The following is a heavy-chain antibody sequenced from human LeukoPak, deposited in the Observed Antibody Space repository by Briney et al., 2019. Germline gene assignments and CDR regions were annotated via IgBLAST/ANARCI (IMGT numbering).Heavy chain of an antibody. Sequence: GGSLRLSCTTSGFAFDDFAMSWVRQPAGKGLEWVGFIRRRADGGAAEYAASVKGRFIISRDDSKGIAYLQMNSLKTEDTAVYYCSRNGLVDFDFWGQGSRVIVSP. CDR1: GFAFDDFA. CDR2: IRRRADGGAA. CDR3: SRNGLVDFDF. V-gene: IGHV3-49*04. J-gene: IGHJ4*02.